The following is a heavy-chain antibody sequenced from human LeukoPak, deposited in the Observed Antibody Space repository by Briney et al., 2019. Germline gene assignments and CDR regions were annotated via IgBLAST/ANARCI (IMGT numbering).Heavy chain of an antibody. V-gene: IGHV3-74*01. CDR2: ISDGGSTT. D-gene: IGHD3-22*01. Sequence: PGGSLRLSCAASGFTFSSYWMHWVRQAPGKGLVWVSRISDGGSTTTYADSVKGRFTISRDNAKNTLYLQMNSLRAEDTAVYYCAKSSYYDASGYYREYYFDSWGQGTLVTVSS. CDR3: AKSSYYDASGYYREYYFDS. J-gene: IGHJ4*02. CDR1: GFTFSSYW.